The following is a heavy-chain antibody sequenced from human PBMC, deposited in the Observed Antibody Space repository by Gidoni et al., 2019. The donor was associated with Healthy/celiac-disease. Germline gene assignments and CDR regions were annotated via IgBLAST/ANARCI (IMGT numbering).Heavy chain of an antibody. V-gene: IGHV3-11*06. CDR2: ISSSSSYT. Sequence: QVQLVESGGGLVKPGGSLRLSCAASGFTFSDYYMSWIRQAPGKGLEWVSYISSSSSYTNYADSVKGRFTISRDNAKNSLYLQMNSLRAEDTAVYYCARAEGYCSSTSCSILTGFENWGQGTLVTVSS. CDR1: GFTFSDYY. CDR3: ARAEGYCSSTSCSILTGFEN. J-gene: IGHJ4*02. D-gene: IGHD2-2*01.